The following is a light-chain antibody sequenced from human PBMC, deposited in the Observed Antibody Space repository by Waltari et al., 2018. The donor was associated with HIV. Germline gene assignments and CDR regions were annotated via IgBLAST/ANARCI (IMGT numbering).Light chain of an antibody. Sequence: SYVLTQSPSESVAPGQTARLTCGGNNIGSKSVHWYQQKTGQAPVLVVYNGSDRPSGIPERFSGSRSGNTATLTISRVEAGDEADYYCHVWDRSSDHHVFGTGTKVTVL. V-gene: IGLV3-21*02. CDR3: HVWDRSSDHHV. CDR2: NGS. CDR1: NIGSKS. J-gene: IGLJ1*01.